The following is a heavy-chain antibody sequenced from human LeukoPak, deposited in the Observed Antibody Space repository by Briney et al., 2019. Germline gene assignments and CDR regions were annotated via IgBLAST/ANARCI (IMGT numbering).Heavy chain of an antibody. CDR3: ARDGVIFGMVEGGRDYFDY. CDR2: ISAYNGNT. V-gene: IGHV1-18*01. CDR1: GYTFTSYG. J-gene: IGHJ4*02. D-gene: IGHD3/OR15-3a*01. Sequence: ASVKVSCKASGYTFTSYGISWVRQAPGQGLEWMGWISAYNGNTNYAQKLQGRVTMATDTSTSTAYMELRSLRSDDTAVYYCARDGVIFGMVEGGRDYFDYWGQGTLVTVSS.